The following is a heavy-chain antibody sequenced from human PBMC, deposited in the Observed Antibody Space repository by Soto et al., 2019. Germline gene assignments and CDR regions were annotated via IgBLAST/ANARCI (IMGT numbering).Heavy chain of an antibody. CDR1: GPTFIAYY. D-gene: IGHD5-12*01. CDR2: IDPKSGGT. J-gene: IGHJ4*02. Sequence: QLVQSGAEVKRPGASVKVSCKTSGPTFIAYYIHWVRQAPGQGLEWMGWIDPKSGGTTYEQKFLGRVTMTRDTSINTAYMELNTLTSDDTALYYCARICVDVQEWGQGTLLTVSS. V-gene: IGHV1-2*02. CDR3: ARICVDVQE.